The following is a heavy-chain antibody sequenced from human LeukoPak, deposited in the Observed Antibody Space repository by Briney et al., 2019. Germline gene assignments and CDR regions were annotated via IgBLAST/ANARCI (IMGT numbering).Heavy chain of an antibody. D-gene: IGHD3-22*01. J-gene: IGHJ4*02. CDR3: ASSSPQYFDASGYPLLFDY. Sequence: SETLSLTCTVSGGSISSGGYYWSWIRQHPGKGLEWMGYIIYTGGSYSHPSLRSRVIISVDTSKNHFSLKLSSVTAADTAVYYCASSSPQYFDASGYPLLFDYWGQGTLVTVSS. V-gene: IGHV4-31*03. CDR1: GGSISSGGYY. CDR2: IIYTGGS.